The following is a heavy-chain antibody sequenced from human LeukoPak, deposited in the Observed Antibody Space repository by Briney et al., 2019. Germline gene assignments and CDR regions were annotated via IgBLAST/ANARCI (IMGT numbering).Heavy chain of an antibody. Sequence: SVKVSCKASEVTFSRYAISWVRHAPGQGLEWMGGIIPMFGIANYAQKFQGRVTITADESTSTAYMELSSLRSEDTAVYYCARDRPYTGGWRGFDYWGQGTLVTVSS. CDR2: IIPMFGIA. CDR3: ARDRPYTGGWRGFDY. J-gene: IGHJ4*02. D-gene: IGHD6-19*01. V-gene: IGHV1-69*13. CDR1: EVTFSRYA.